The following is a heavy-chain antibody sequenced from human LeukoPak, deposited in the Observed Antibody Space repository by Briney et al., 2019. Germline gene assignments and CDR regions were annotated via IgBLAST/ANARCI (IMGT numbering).Heavy chain of an antibody. CDR3: ARTGYCTNGVCYNNLFDY. CDR1: GYTFTGYY. Sequence: GASVKVSCKASGYTFTGYYMHWVRQAPGQGLEWMGWINPNSGGTNYAQKFQGRVTMTRDTSISTAYMELSRLRSDDTAVYYCARTGYCTNGVCYNNLFDYWGQGTLVTVSS. D-gene: IGHD2-8*01. CDR2: INPNSGGT. V-gene: IGHV1-2*02. J-gene: IGHJ4*02.